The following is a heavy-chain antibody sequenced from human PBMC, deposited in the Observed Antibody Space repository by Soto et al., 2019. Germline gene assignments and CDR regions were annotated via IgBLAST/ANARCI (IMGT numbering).Heavy chain of an antibody. CDR3: AKSRVFIGAIVTLLDS. V-gene: IGHV3-23*01. J-gene: IGHJ4*02. Sequence: EVQLLEFGGGLVQPGGSLTLSCATSGFTFSSFARVWVRQAAEKGLGWVASISNNGDTAYYADSVKGRFTISRGNSENTLYLQMNGLRADDTALYFCAKSRVFIGAIVTLLDSWGQGTQVTVSS. D-gene: IGHD3-16*02. CDR2: ISNNGDTA. CDR1: GFTFSSFA.